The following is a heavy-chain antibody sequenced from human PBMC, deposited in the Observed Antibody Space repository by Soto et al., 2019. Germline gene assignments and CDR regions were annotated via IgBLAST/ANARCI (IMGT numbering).Heavy chain of an antibody. CDR1: GFTFRTYW. J-gene: IGHJ4*02. D-gene: IGHD5-18*01. Sequence: EVQLVESGGGLVQPGGSLRLSCAASGFTFRTYWMSWVRQAPGKGLEWVANTEEDKYYMDSVKGRFTISRDNAKNSLYLQMDSLRAEDTAVYYCAREGAGYGTYFDNWGQGTLVTVSS. CDR3: AREGAGYGTYFDN. V-gene: IGHV3-7*01. CDR2: TEEDK.